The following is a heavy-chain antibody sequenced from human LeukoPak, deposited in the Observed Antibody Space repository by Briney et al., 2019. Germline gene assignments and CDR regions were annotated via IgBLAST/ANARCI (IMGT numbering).Heavy chain of an antibody. CDR1: GFTFSSYS. D-gene: IGHD3-22*01. CDR3: ARVLAYYDSSRRTKRGGFDY. Sequence: PGGSLRLSCAASGFTFSSYSMNWVRQAPGKGLEWVSYISSSSSTIYYADSVKGRFTISRDNAKNSLYLQMNSLRAEDTAVYYCARVLAYYDSSRRTKRGGFDYWGQGTLVTVSS. V-gene: IGHV3-48*04. J-gene: IGHJ4*02. CDR2: ISSSSSTI.